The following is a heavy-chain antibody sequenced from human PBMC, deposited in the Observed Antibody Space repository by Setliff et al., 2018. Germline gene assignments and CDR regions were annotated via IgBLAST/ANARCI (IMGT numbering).Heavy chain of an antibody. CDR2: ISWNSGIV. V-gene: IGHV3-9*01. CDR1: GFTFDDYA. D-gene: IGHD1-26*01. CDR3: LKKIIAGAGPPYDYFDY. J-gene: IGHJ4*02. Sequence: GGSLRLSCAASGFTFDDYAMHWVRQAPGKGLEWVSGISWNSGIVAYADSVKGRFTISRDNAKNSLYLQMNSLRADDTAVYYCLKKIIAGAGPPYDYFDYWGQGTLVTVSS.